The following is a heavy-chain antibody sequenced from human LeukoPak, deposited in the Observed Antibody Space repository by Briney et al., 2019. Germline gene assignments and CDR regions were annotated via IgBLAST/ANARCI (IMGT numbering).Heavy chain of an antibody. J-gene: IGHJ6*02. CDR1: GYTFTCYY. CDR2: INPSGGST. V-gene: IGHV1-46*01. Sequence: ASVKVSCKASGYTFTCYYMHWVRQAPGQGLEWMGVINPSGGSTSYAQKFQGRVTMTRDTSTSTVYMELSSLRSEDTAVYYCATEVVPAATYYYYGMHVWGQGTTVTVSS. CDR3: ATEVVPAATYYYYGMHV. D-gene: IGHD2-2*01.